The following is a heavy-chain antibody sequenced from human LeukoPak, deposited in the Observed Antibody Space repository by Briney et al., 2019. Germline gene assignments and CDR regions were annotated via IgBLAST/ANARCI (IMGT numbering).Heavy chain of an antibody. CDR3: AKDRGIAVAGTPTAVDY. V-gene: IGHV3-11*01. D-gene: IGHD6-19*01. J-gene: IGHJ4*02. CDR2: ISSSGSTI. CDR1: GFTFSDYY. Sequence: GGSLRLSCAASGFTFSDYYMSWIRQAPGKGLERVSFISSSGSTIYYADSVKGRFTISRDNAKNSLYLQMNSLRAEDTAVYYCAKDRGIAVAGTPTAVDYWGQGTLVTVSS.